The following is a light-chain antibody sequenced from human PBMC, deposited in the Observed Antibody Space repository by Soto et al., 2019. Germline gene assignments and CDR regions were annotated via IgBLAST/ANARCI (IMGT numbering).Light chain of an antibody. CDR2: AVT. J-gene: IGLJ3*02. V-gene: IGLV2-14*03. CDR1: RSDVGAYNY. Sequence: QSVLTQPASVSGSPGQSIAISCTGTRSDVGAYNYVSWYQQHPGKAPKLMISAVTQRPSGVPDRFSGSKSGNTASLTISGLQADDEADYFCCAYKASDLWVFGGGNK. CDR3: CAYKASDLWV.